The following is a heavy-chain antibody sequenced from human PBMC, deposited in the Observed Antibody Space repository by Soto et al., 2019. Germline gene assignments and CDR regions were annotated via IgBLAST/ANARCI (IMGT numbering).Heavy chain of an antibody. V-gene: IGHV1-46*03. CDR3: SRVDPGETSPFDH. CDR1: GYIFTSYY. J-gene: IGHJ4*02. D-gene: IGHD3-10*01. CDR2: INPFDGSR. Sequence: XVKVSCKASGYIFTSYYIHWVRQAPGQGLEWMGWINPFDGSRMFAQSFQGRVTMTRDTSTSTVYMEVSSLRSEDTAVYYCSRVDPGETSPFDHWGQGTLVTVSS.